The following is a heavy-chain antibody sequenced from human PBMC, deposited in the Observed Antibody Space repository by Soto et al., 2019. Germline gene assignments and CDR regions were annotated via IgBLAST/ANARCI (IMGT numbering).Heavy chain of an antibody. CDR1: GFTFSSYS. D-gene: IGHD6-19*01. J-gene: IGHJ5*02. CDR2: ISSSSSYI. CDR3: ARGFSSGWLLNNWFDP. Sequence: GGSLRLSCAASGFTFSSYSMNWVRQAPGKGLEWVSSISSSSSYIYYADSVKGRFTISRDNAKNSLYLQMNSLRAGDTAVYYCARGFSSGWLLNNWFDPWGQGTLVTVSS. V-gene: IGHV3-21*01.